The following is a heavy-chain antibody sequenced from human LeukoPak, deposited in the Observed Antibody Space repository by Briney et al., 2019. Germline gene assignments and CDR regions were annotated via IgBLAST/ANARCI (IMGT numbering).Heavy chain of an antibody. V-gene: IGHV3-23*01. CDR1: GFTFSGYA. J-gene: IGHJ4*02. Sequence: PGGSLRLSCAASGFTFSGYAMSWVRQAPGKGLEWVSAISGSGGSTYYADSVKGRFTISRDNSKNTLYLQMNNLRAEDTAVYYCAKSPQRVPPHSHLDYWGQGTLVTVSS. CDR3: AKSPQRVPPHSHLDY. D-gene: IGHD1-1*01. CDR2: ISGSGGST.